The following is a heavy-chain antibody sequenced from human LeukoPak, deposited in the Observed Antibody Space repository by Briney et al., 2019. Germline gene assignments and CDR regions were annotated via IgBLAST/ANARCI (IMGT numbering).Heavy chain of an antibody. V-gene: IGHV1-2*02. D-gene: IGHD3-22*01. CDR3: ARDQRDYYDRYTGAFDI. CDR2: INPNSGGT. CDR1: GYTFTGYY. J-gene: IGHJ3*02. Sequence: ASVKVSCKASGYTFTGYYMHWVRQAPGQGLEWMGWINPNSGGTNYAQKFQGRVTMTRDTSISTAYMELSRLRSDDTAVYYCARDQRDYYDRYTGAFDIWGQGTMVTVSS.